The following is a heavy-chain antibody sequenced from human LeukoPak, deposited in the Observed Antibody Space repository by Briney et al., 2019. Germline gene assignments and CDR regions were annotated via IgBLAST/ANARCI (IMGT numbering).Heavy chain of an antibody. CDR2: IYHSGST. D-gene: IGHD3-22*01. V-gene: IGHV4-4*02. J-gene: IGHJ4*02. CDR1: GGSISSSNW. CDR3: ARGVSAYDSSGYLYYFDY. Sequence: PSETLSLTCAVSGGSISSSNWWSWVRQPPGKGLEWIGEIYHSGSTNYNPSLKSRVTISVDKSKNQFSLKLSSVTAADTAVYYCARGVSAYDSSGYLYYFDYWGQGTLVTVSS.